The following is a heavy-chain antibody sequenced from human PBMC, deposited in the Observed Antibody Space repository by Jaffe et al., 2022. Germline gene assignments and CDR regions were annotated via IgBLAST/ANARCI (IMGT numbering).Heavy chain of an antibody. D-gene: IGHD2-15*01. J-gene: IGHJ4*02. CDR1: GGSISSGSYY. V-gene: IGHV4-61*02. Sequence: QVQLQESGPGLVKPSQTLSLTCTVSGGSISSGSYYWSWIRQPAGKGLEWIGRIYTSGSTNYNPSLKSRVTISVDTSKNQFSLKLSSVTAADTAVYYCARDCLCSGGSCYACYWGQGTLVTVSS. CDR2: IYTSGST. CDR3: ARDCLCSGGSCYACY.